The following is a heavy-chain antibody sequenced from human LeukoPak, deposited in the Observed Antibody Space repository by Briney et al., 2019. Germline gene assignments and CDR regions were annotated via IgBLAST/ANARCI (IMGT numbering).Heavy chain of an antibody. CDR3: ARDMDAYYGSGSYYILDP. V-gene: IGHV4-61*02. D-gene: IGHD3-10*01. J-gene: IGHJ5*02. CDR1: GGSISSGSYY. CDR2: IYTSGST. Sequence: SSETLSLTCTVSGGSISSGSYYWSWIRQPAGKGLEWIGRIYTSGSTDYNPSLKSRVTISVDTSKNQFSLKLSSVTAADTAVYYCARDMDAYYGSGSYYILDPWGQGTLVTVSS.